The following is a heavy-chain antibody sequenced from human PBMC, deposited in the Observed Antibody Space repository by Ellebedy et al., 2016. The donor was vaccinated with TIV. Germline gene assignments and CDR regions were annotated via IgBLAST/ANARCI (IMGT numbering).Heavy chain of an antibody. CDR1: GFNFRSYW. Sequence: GGSLRLSCAASGFNFRSYWMTWVRQAPGKGLEWVAKIRQEGDEIYYVESVKGRFTISRDNAMNTLYLQMNSLRGEDTAVYFCAKVVMGGCTGSYYTENYFYGMDVWGQGTTVTVSS. CDR2: IRQEGDEI. CDR3: AKVVMGGCTGSYYTENYFYGMDV. D-gene: IGHD3-10*02. J-gene: IGHJ6*02. V-gene: IGHV3-7*03.